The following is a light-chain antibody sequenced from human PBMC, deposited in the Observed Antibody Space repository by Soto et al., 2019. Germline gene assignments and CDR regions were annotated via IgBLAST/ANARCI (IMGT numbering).Light chain of an antibody. Sequence: QSALTQPASVSGSPGQSITISCTGTSNDIGGYNYVSWYQQHPGAAPKLIIYEVSNRPSGVSNRFSGSKSGNTASLTISGLQAEDEAEYYCSSYTIISTLYVFGTGTK. CDR3: SSYTIISTLYV. J-gene: IGLJ1*01. V-gene: IGLV2-14*01. CDR1: SNDIGGYNY. CDR2: EVS.